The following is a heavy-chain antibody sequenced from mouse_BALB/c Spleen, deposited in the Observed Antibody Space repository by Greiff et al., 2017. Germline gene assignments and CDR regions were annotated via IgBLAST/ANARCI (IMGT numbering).Heavy chain of an antibody. D-gene: IGHD1-1*01. CDR1: GYTFTSYT. Sequence: QVQLQQSAAELARPGASVKMSCKASGYTFTSYTMHWVKQRPGQGLEWIGYINPSSGYTEYNQKFKDKTTLTADKSSSTAYMQLSSLTSEDSAVYYCAREEGITTVVSYFDYWGQGTTLTVSS. CDR3: AREEGITTVVSYFDY. CDR2: INPSSGYT. V-gene: IGHV1-4*02. J-gene: IGHJ2*01.